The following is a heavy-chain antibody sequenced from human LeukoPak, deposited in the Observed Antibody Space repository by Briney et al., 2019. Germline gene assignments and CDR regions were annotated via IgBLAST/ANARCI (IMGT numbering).Heavy chain of an antibody. CDR1: EFTFSSYG. J-gene: IGHJ4*02. CDR2: ISGSGGST. D-gene: IGHD6-13*01. Sequence: GGSLRLSCAASEFTFSSYGMSWVRQAPGKGLEWVSSISGSGGSTQYADSVQGRFAISRDNSKSTLYLQMNSLRAEDTALYYCAKDSSSWPRGLDYWGQGTLVTVSS. CDR3: AKDSSSWPRGLDY. V-gene: IGHV3-23*01.